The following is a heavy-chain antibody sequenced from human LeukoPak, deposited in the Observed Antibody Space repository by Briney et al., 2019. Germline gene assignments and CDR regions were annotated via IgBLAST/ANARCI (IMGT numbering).Heavy chain of an antibody. CDR2: ISYDGSNK. Sequence: QAGGSLRLSCAASGFTFNRHGMHWLRQAPGKGLEWVAVISYDGSNKYYADSVKGRFTISRDNSKNTLYLQMNSLRAEDTAVYYCANSYDSSGYQRYVYYFDYWGQGTLVTVSS. CDR1: GFTFNRHG. J-gene: IGHJ4*02. D-gene: IGHD3-22*01. V-gene: IGHV3-30*18. CDR3: ANSYDSSGYQRYVYYFDY.